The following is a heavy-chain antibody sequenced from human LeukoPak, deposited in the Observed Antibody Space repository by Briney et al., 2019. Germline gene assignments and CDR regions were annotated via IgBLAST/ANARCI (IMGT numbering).Heavy chain of an antibody. CDR1: GYTFTGYY. J-gene: IGHJ4*02. Sequence: ASVEVSCKASGYTFTGYYMHWVRQAPGQGLEWMGWINPNSGGTNYAQKFQGRVTMTRDTSISTAYMELSRLRSDDTAVYYCARDGMTTVTKFDYWGQGTLVTVSS. CDR3: ARDGMTTVTKFDY. V-gene: IGHV1-2*02. D-gene: IGHD4-17*01. CDR2: INPNSGGT.